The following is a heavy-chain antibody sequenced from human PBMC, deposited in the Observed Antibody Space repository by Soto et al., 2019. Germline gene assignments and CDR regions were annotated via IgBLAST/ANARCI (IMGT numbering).Heavy chain of an antibody. CDR2: IIPIFGTA. J-gene: IGHJ4*02. CDR1: GGTFSSYA. Sequence: SVKVSCKASGGTFSSYAISWVRQAPGQGLEWMGGIIPIFGTANYAQKFQGRVTITADESTSTAYMELSSLRSEDTAVYYCARRVYYYDSGVYYFCGGREPLVTVSS. V-gene: IGHV1-69*13. D-gene: IGHD3-22*01. CDR3: ARRVYYYDSGVYYFC.